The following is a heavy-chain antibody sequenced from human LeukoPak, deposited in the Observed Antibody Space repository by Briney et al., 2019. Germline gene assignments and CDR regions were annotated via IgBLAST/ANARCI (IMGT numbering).Heavy chain of an antibody. J-gene: IGHJ5*02. CDR1: GFTFSSYS. D-gene: IGHD2-15*01. CDR2: ISSSSSYI. Sequence: PGGSLRLSCAASGFTFSSYSMNWVRQAPGKGLEWVSSISSSSSYIYYADSVKGRFTISRDNAKNSLYLQMNSLRAEDTAVYYCARDPAGLCSGGSCHRWFDPWGQGTLVTVSS. CDR3: ARDPAGLCSGGSCHRWFDP. V-gene: IGHV3-21*01.